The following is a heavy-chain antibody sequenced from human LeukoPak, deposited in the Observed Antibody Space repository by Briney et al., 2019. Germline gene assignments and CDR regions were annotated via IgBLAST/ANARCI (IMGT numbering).Heavy chain of an antibody. D-gene: IGHD5-18*01. V-gene: IGHV3-30-3*01. CDR3: AGSGIQLWSYSDY. Sequence: PGGSLGLSCAASGFSFSSYAVHWARQAPGKGLEWVAVISYDGSDKYYADFVKGRFTISRDNSKNTLYLQMNSLRAEDTAVYYCAGSGIQLWSYSDYWGQGTLVTVSS. J-gene: IGHJ4*02. CDR1: GFSFSSYA. CDR2: ISYDGSDK.